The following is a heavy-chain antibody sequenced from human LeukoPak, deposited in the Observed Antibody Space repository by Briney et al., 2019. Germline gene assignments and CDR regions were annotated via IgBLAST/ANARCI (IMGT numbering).Heavy chain of an antibody. D-gene: IGHD1-26*01. V-gene: IGHV1-18*01. Sequence: ASVKVSCKASGYTFTSYGISWVRQAPGQGLEWMGWISAHNGNTNYAQKLQGRVTMTTDTSTSTAYMELRSLRSDDTAVYYCARVYGSYYEGNWFDPWGQGTLVTVSS. J-gene: IGHJ5*02. CDR2: ISAHNGNT. CDR3: ARVYGSYYEGNWFDP. CDR1: GYTFTSYG.